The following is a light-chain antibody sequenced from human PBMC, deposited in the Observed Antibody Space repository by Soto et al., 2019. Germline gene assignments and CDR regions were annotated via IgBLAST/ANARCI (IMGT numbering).Light chain of an antibody. CDR3: QLYGGSHMFS. J-gene: IGKJ2*01. CDR2: DAS. CDR1: QSVSSY. Sequence: EIVLTQSPATLSLSPGERATLSCRASQSVSSYLVWYQQKPGQAPRLLIYDASNRASGIPARFSGSGSGTDFTLTITSLEPEDFAVYYCQLYGGSHMFSFGQGTKLEIK. V-gene: IGKV3-11*01.